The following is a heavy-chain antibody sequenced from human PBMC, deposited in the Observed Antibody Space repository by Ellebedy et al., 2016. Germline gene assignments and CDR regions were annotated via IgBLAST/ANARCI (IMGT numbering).Heavy chain of an antibody. J-gene: IGHJ4*02. CDR3: ASGIGPGSHFDY. D-gene: IGHD1-26*01. Sequence: GGSLRLSCAVSGFTFSNYYMSWVRQAPGKGLEWVANIKHDGSEAWHVDSVKGRFTTSRDNGKNAMYLQMNSLSAGDTAVYYCASGIGPGSHFDYWGQGTLVTVSS. CDR2: IKHDGSEA. CDR1: GFTFSNYY. V-gene: IGHV3-7*01.